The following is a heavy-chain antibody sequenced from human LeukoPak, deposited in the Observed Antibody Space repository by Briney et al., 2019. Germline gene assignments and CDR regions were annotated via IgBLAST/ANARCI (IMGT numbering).Heavy chain of an antibody. CDR2: INHSGST. CDR1: GGSFSGYY. Sequence: PSETLSLTCAVYGGSFSGYYWSWIRQPPGKGLEWIGEINHSGSTNYNPSLKSRVTISVDTPKNQFSLKLSSVTAADTAVYYCARGRSYGGNSIGYWGQGTLVTVSS. CDR3: ARGRSYGGNSIGY. J-gene: IGHJ4*02. V-gene: IGHV4-34*01. D-gene: IGHD4-23*01.